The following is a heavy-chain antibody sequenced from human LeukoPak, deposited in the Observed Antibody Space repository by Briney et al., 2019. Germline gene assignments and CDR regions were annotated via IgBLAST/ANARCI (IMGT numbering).Heavy chain of an antibody. CDR3: ARHAHTAYCGGDCYSDY. J-gene: IGHJ4*02. CDR2: IYYSGST. Sequence: SETLSLTCTVSGGSISSYYWSWIRQSPGKGLEWIGYIYYSGSTNYNPSLKSRVTISVDTSKNQFSLKLSSVTAADTAVYYCARHAHTAYCGGDCYSDYWGQGTLVTVSS. D-gene: IGHD2-21*02. CDR1: GGSISSYY. V-gene: IGHV4-59*08.